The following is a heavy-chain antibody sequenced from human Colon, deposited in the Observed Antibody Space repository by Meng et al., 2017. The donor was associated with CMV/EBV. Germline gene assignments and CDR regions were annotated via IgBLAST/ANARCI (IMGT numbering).Heavy chain of an antibody. Sequence: KVTCKASGYSFTAYAMNWVRQAPGQGLEWMGWINTNTGHPTYAQDFTGRYVFSSDTSVSTAYLQISSLQSGDTAVYYCARGILATVDSWGQGTLVTVSS. D-gene: IGHD5-12*01. CDR3: ARGILATVDS. CDR1: GYSFTAYA. V-gene: IGHV7-4-1*02. J-gene: IGHJ4*02. CDR2: INTNTGHP.